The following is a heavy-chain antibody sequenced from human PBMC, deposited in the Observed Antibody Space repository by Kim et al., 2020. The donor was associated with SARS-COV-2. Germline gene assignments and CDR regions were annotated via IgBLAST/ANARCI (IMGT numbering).Heavy chain of an antibody. J-gene: IGHJ5*02. V-gene: IGHV5-10-1*01. D-gene: IGHD2-8*01. CDR3: AGSKEYANWFDP. CDR2: IDPSDSYT. Sequence: GESLKISCKGSGYSFTSYWISWVRQMPGKGLEWMGRIDPSDSYTNYSPSFQGHVTISADKSISTAYLQWSSLKASDTAMYYCAGSKEYANWFDPWGQGTLVTVSS. CDR1: GYSFTSYW.